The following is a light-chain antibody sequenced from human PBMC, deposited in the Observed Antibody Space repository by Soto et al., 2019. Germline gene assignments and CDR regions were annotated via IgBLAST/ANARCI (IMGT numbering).Light chain of an antibody. CDR3: QQAYRFPYT. CDR1: QGINRS. J-gene: IGKJ2*01. CDR2: GAV. Sequence: IQMTQSPSSVFASVGDRVTITCRASQGINRSLAWYQQKPGKAPNLLIFGAVTLQNGVPSRFSGSGSGSYFTLTISSLQPEDLATYFCQQAYRFPYTFGQGTRLEF. V-gene: IGKV1-12*01.